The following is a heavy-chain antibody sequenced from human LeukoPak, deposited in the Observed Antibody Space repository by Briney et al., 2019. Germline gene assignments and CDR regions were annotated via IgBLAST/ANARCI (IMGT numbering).Heavy chain of an antibody. CDR1: GDSISSAYY. CDR3: ALYTLGNPLY. CDR2: IYHSGGT. D-gene: IGHD3-16*01. Sequence: PSETLSLTCAVSGDSISSAYYWAWIRQPPGKGLEWTGSIYHSGGTYYNSSLKSRVTISVDTSKNQFSLKLSSVTATDTAVYYCALYTLGNPLYWGQGTLVTVSS. J-gene: IGHJ4*02. V-gene: IGHV4-38-2*01.